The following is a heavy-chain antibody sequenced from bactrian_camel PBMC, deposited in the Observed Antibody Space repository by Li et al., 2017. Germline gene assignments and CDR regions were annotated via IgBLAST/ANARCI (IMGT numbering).Heavy chain of an antibody. J-gene: IGHJ4*01. CDR1: GYATSHYC. CDR3: AGAKGLPDLLRVWQTNITT. V-gene: IGHV3-3*01. CDR2: IYARNGRS. D-gene: IGHD3*01. Sequence: HVQLVESGGGSVQEGQSLKLSCAISGYATSHYCIAWFRLSSGKEREEVAHIYARNGRSDVADSVKGRFTVSQDDAKKTVYLQMNSLIPEDSAMYYCAGAKGLPDLLRVWQTNITTGARGPRSPSP.